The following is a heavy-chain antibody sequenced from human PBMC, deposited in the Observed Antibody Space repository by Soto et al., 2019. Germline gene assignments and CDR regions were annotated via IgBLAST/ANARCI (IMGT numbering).Heavy chain of an antibody. V-gene: IGHV6-1*01. CDR2: TYYRSRFFS. D-gene: IGHD3-10*01. CDR1: GDSVSSYSAA. Sequence: PSQTLSLTCAISGDSVSSYSAAWNWIRQCPSGGLEWLGRTYYRSRFFSDYAESVKSRIIINPDTSKNQLSLQLKSVTPEDTAVYYCVRDRYSSSGWFDPWGQGTPVTVSS. CDR3: VRDRYSSSGWFDP. J-gene: IGHJ5*02.